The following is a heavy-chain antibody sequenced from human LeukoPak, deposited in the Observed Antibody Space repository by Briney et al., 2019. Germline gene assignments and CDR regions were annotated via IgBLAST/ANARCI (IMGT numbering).Heavy chain of an antibody. Sequence: PGGSLRLSCAASGFTIDDYAMHWVRQAPGKGLEWVSGISWNSGSIGYADSVKGRFTISRDNSKNTLYLQMNSLRDEDTAIYYCAKRSPVAVWGQGTLVTVSS. V-gene: IGHV3-9*01. CDR3: AKRSPVAV. CDR2: ISWNSGSI. CDR1: GFTIDDYA. D-gene: IGHD6-19*01. J-gene: IGHJ4*02.